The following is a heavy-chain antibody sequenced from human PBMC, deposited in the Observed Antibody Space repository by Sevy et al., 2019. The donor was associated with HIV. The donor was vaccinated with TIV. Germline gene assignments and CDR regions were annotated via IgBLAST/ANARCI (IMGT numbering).Heavy chain of an antibody. CDR1: GFTFSSYG. CDR2: IWYDGSNK. V-gene: IGHV3-33*01. Sequence: GGSLRLSCAASGFTFSSYGMHWVRQAPGKGLEWVAVIWYDGSNKYYADSVKGRFTISRDNSKNTLYLQMNSLRAEDTAVYYCARDIEGHCSGGSCYGTNYWGQGTLVTVSS. CDR3: ARDIEGHCSGGSCYGTNY. J-gene: IGHJ4*02. D-gene: IGHD2-15*01.